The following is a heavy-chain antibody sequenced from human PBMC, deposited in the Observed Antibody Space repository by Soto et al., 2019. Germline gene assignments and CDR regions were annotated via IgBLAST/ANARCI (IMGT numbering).Heavy chain of an antibody. D-gene: IGHD3-9*01. Sequence: QVQLVQSGAEVKKPGSSVKVSCKASGGTFSNYAISWVRQAPGHGLEWVGGIIPLTDTPDYEQTVQGRLTITADEIPSAAYMELSSLRSDDTAVYYCASGTRNSRTGDFWGQGTLVTVSS. J-gene: IGHJ4*02. V-gene: IGHV1-69*01. CDR1: GGTFSNYA. CDR3: ASGTRNSRTGDF. CDR2: IIPLTDTP.